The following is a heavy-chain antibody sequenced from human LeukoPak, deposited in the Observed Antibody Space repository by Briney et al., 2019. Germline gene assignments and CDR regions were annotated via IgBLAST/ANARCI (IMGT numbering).Heavy chain of an antibody. CDR1: GFTFSTYG. CDR3: AKDLYYYDSSGHFDY. Sequence: GGSLRLSCAASGFTFSTYGTHWVRQAPGKGLEWVSSISSSSSYIYYADSVKGRFTISRDNAKNSLYLQMNSLRAEDTALYYCAKDLYYYDSSGHFDYWGQGTLVTVSS. V-gene: IGHV3-21*04. D-gene: IGHD3-22*01. CDR2: ISSSSSYI. J-gene: IGHJ4*02.